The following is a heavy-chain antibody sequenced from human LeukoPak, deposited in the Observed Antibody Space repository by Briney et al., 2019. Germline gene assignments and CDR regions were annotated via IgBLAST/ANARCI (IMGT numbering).Heavy chain of an antibody. J-gene: IGHJ4*02. D-gene: IGHD5-12*01. CDR3: ARVAPSNSGYVLYYFDY. CDR2: IKPDGSSI. CDR1: GFTFSSYW. V-gene: IGHV3-74*01. Sequence: GGSLRLSCAASGFTFSSYWMNRVRQAPGKGLVWVARIKPDGSSISYADSVKGRFTISRDNAKNSLYLQMNSLRAEDTAVYYCARVAPSNSGYVLYYFDYWGQGTLVTVSS.